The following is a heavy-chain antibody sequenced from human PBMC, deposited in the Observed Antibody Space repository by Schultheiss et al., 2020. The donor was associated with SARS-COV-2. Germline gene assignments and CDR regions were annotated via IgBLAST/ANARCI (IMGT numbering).Heavy chain of an antibody. CDR2: IYYSGST. J-gene: IGHJ4*02. V-gene: IGHV4-31*03. CDR3: ARERHGDYVH. CDR1: GGSISSGGYY. D-gene: IGHD4-17*01. Sequence: SETLSLTCTVSGGSISSGGYYWSWIRQHPGKGLEWIGYIYYSGSTYYNPSLKSRVTISVDTSKNQFSLRLSSVTAADSAVYYCARERHGDYVHWGQGTLVTVSS.